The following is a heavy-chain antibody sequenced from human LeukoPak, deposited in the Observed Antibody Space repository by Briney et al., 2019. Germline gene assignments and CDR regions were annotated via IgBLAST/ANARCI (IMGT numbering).Heavy chain of an antibody. D-gene: IGHD6-13*01. Sequence: GSLRLSCAASGFTFSSYAMHWVRQAPGKGLEWVAVISYDGSNKYYADSVKGRFTISRDNSKNTLYLQMNSLRAEDTAVYYCARDSSIAAAGDNWFDPWGQGTLVTVSS. J-gene: IGHJ5*02. V-gene: IGHV3-30-3*01. CDR1: GFTFSSYA. CDR2: ISYDGSNK. CDR3: ARDSSIAAAGDNWFDP.